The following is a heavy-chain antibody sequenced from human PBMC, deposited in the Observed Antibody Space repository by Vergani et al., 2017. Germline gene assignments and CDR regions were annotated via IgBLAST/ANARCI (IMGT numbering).Heavy chain of an antibody. CDR3: AREGGYCSSTSCYVGGSGYYYYYVMDV. CDR2: IKQDGSEK. D-gene: IGHD2-2*01. V-gene: IGHV3-7*01. J-gene: IGHJ6*02. CDR1: GFTFSSYW. Sequence: EVQLVESGGGLVQPGGSLRLSCAASGFTFSSYWMSWVRQAPGKGLEWVANIKQDGSEKYYVDSVKGRFTISRDNAKNSLYLQMNSLRAEDTAVYYCAREGGYCSSTSCYVGGSGYYYYYVMDVWGQGTTVTVSS.